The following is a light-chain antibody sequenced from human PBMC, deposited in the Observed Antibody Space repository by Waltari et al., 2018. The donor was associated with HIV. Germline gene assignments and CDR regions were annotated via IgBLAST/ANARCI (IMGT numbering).Light chain of an antibody. CDR2: EYN. CDR3: CSYTGSTTWV. Sequence: QSALTQPASVSGSPGQSLTISCTGTSSDVGSYNVVSWYQQHPGKAPKLMIYEYNKRPSGVSNRFSGSKSGNTASLTISGLQAEDEADYYCCSYTGSTTWVFGGGTKLTVL. CDR1: SSDVGSYNV. J-gene: IGLJ3*02. V-gene: IGLV2-23*01.